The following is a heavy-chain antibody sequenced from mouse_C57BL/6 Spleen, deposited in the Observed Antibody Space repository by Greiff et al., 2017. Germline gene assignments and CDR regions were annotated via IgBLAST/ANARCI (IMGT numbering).Heavy chain of an antibody. CDR3: ARAGNYYGSSYYFDY. Sequence: DVKLVESGGGLVKPGGSLKLSCAASGFTFSDYGMHWVRQAPEKGLEWVAYISSGSSTIYYADTVKGRFTISRDNAKNTLFLQMTSLRSEDTAMYYCARAGNYYGSSYYFDYWGQGTTLTVSS. CDR1: GFTFSDYG. V-gene: IGHV5-17*01. D-gene: IGHD1-1*01. CDR2: ISSGSSTI. J-gene: IGHJ2*01.